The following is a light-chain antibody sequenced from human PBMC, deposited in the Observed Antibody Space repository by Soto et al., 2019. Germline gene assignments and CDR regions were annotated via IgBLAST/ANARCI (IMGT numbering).Light chain of an antibody. CDR2: GAS. CDR3: QQYNSWPPA. Sequence: EIVMTQSPATLSVSPGERATLSCRASQSVSSNLAWYQQKPGQAPRLLIYGASTRATGIPARFSGSGSGTEFTLTISSLQPEDFAVYYCQQYNSWPPAFGQGTKVEIK. CDR1: QSVSSN. V-gene: IGKV3-15*01. J-gene: IGKJ1*01.